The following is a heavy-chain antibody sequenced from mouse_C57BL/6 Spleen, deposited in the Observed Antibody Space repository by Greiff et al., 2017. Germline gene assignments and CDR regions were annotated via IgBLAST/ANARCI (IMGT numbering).Heavy chain of an antibody. J-gene: IGHJ4*01. V-gene: IGHV1-26*01. CDR3: TSYYDNDY. Sequence: VQLQQSGPELVKPGASVKISCKASGYTFTDYYMNWVKQSHGKSLEWIGDINPNNGGTSYNQKFKGKATLTVDKSSNTAYMERRSLTSEDSAIYYCTSYYDNDYWGQGTSVTVSS. CDR1: GYTFTDYY. CDR2: INPNNGGT.